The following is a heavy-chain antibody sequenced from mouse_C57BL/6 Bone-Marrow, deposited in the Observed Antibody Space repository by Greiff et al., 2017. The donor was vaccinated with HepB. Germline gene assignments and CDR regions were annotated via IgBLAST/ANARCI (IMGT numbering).Heavy chain of an antibody. CDR1: GYTFTDYY. Sequence: QVQLKQSGAELVRPGASVKLSCKASGYTFTDYYINWVKQRPGQGLEWIARIYPGSGNTYYNEKFKGKATLTAEKSSSTAYMQLSSLTSEDSAVYFCARDWDDYYAMDYWGQGTSVTVSS. CDR3: ARDWDDYYAMDY. J-gene: IGHJ4*01. CDR2: IYPGSGNT. V-gene: IGHV1-76*01. D-gene: IGHD4-1*01.